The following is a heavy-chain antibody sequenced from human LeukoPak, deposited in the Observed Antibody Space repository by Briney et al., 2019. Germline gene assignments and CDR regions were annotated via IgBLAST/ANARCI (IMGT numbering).Heavy chain of an antibody. Sequence: SQTLSLTCATSGDSVSSNSAAWNWIRQSPSRGLEWLGRTYYRSKWYYDYAVAVKSRISINPDTSKNQFSLQLSSVTPEDTAVYYCARDPVGGSTIFDYWGQGTLVTVSS. CDR3: ARDPVGGSTIFDY. CDR2: TYYRSKWYY. D-gene: IGHD1-26*01. V-gene: IGHV6-1*01. J-gene: IGHJ4*02. CDR1: GDSVSSNSAA.